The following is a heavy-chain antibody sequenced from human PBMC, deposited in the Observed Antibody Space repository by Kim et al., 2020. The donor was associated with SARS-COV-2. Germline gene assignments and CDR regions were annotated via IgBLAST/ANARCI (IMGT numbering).Heavy chain of an antibody. Sequence: YYRPSLKSRLTISVDTSTNQFSLNLTSVTAADTAVYYCARKNSGYNPFDIWGRGTLVTVSS. V-gene: IGHV4-39*07. CDR3: ARKNSGYNPFDI. D-gene: IGHD2-2*02. J-gene: IGHJ3*02.